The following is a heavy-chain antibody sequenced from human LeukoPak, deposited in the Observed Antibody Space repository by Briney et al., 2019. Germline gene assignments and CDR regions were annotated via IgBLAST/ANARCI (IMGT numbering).Heavy chain of an antibody. CDR2: INPNNGGT. J-gene: IGHJ5*02. Sequence: ASVKVSCKSSGDTFTGYFMHWVRQAPGQGLEWMGWINPNNGGTNYAQKFQGRVTMTRDTSISTVYMELSRLTSEDTAVYYCATGVQIRFGANWFDPWGRGTLVTVSS. D-gene: IGHD3-10*01. CDR3: ATGVQIRFGANWFDP. CDR1: GDTFTGYF. V-gene: IGHV1-2*02.